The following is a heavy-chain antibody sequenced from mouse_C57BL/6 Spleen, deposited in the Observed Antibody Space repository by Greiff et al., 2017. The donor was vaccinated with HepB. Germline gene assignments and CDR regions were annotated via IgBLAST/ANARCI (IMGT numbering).Heavy chain of an antibody. CDR2: IYPRSGNT. CDR3: ARDYDGWYFDV. CDR1: GYTFTSYG. Sequence: QVQLQQSGAELARPGASVKLSCKASGYTFTSYGISWVKQRTGQGLEWIGEIYPRSGNTYYNEKFKGKSTLTADKSSSTAYMESRSLTSEDSAVYFCARDYDGWYFDVWGTGTTVTVSS. J-gene: IGHJ1*03. V-gene: IGHV1-81*01. D-gene: IGHD2-4*01.